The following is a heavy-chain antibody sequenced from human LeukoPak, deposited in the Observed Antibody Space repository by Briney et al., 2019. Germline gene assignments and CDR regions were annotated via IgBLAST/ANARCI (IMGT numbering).Heavy chain of an antibody. CDR2: ITGSGGST. V-gene: IGHV3-23*01. D-gene: IGHD3-10*01. CDR3: AKDGYSGSGSVFYFDY. Sequence: GGSLRLSCAASGFNFNSYVMSWVRQAPGKGLEWVSGITGSGGSTYYADSVKGRFTISRDNSKNTVYLQMNNLRAEDTAVYYCAKDGYSGSGSVFYFDYWGQGTLVTVSS. CDR1: GFNFNSYV. J-gene: IGHJ4*02.